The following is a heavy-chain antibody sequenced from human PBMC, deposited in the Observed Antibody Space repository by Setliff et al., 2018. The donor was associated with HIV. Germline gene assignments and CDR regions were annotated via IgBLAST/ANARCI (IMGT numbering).Heavy chain of an antibody. J-gene: IGHJ3*02. CDR2: IRYDGSKE. V-gene: IGHV3-30*02. CDR3: AKPLESLAAAGLGGAFDI. D-gene: IGHD6-25*01. Sequence: PGGSLRLSCAASGFTFSSYGMHWVRQAPGKGLEWVTFIRYDGSKEYYADSVKGRFTISRDNSKNTLYLQMNSLRPEDTAVYYCAKPLESLAAAGLGGAFDIWGQGAMVTVSS. CDR1: GFTFSSYG.